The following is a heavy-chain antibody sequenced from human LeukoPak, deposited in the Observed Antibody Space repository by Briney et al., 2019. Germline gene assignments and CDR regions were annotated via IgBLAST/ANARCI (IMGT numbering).Heavy chain of an antibody. D-gene: IGHD4-23*01. Sequence: SETLSLTCTVSGGSISGYYWSWIRQPAGKGLEWIGRIYSSASTNYNPSLKSRVTTSVDTPKNQFSLRLSSVTAADTAVYYCARGPYGGTLHFDYWGQGTLVTVSS. CDR3: ARGPYGGTLHFDY. J-gene: IGHJ4*02. V-gene: IGHV4-4*07. CDR1: GGSISGYY. CDR2: IYSSAST.